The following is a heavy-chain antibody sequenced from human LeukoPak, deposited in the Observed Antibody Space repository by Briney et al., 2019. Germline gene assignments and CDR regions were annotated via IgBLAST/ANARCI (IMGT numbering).Heavy chain of an antibody. V-gene: IGHV4-61*02. CDR1: GGSISSGSYF. D-gene: IGHD5-12*01. J-gene: IGHJ4*02. CDR2: IYTSGST. Sequence: SQTLSLTCTVSGGSISSGSYFWSWIRQPAGKGLEWIGRIYTSGSTNYNPSPKSRVTISPDTSKNQFSLKLSSVTAADTAVYYCARELAGYGKLDYWGQGILVTVSS. CDR3: ARELAGYGKLDY.